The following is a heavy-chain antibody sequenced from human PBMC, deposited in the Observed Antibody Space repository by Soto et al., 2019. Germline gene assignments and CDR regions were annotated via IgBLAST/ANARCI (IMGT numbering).Heavy chain of an antibody. D-gene: IGHD3-3*01. V-gene: IGHV4-39*01. CDR2: IYYSGST. CDR1: GGSISSSSYY. CDR3: ASQYDFWSGYYNYYYYYMDV. J-gene: IGHJ6*03. Sequence: SETLSLTCTVSGGSISSSSYYWGWIRQPPGKGLEWIGSIYYSGSTYYNPSLKSRVTISVDTSKNQFSLKLSSVTAADTAVYYCASQYDFWSGYYNYYYYYMDVWGKGTTVTAP.